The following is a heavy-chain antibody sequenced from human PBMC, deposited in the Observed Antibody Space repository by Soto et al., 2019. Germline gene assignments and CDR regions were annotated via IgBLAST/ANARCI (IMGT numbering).Heavy chain of an antibody. D-gene: IGHD6-19*01. CDR3: ARVGYSSGWLPDY. J-gene: IGHJ4*02. Sequence: EVQLVESGGGLVKPGGSLRLSCAASGFTFSSNSMKWVRQAPGKGLEWVSLISSSSSYIYYADSVKGRFTISRDNAKNSRYLQMNSLRAEDTAVYYCARVGYSSGWLPDYWGQGTLVTVSS. V-gene: IGHV3-21*01. CDR1: GFTFSSNS. CDR2: ISSSSSYI.